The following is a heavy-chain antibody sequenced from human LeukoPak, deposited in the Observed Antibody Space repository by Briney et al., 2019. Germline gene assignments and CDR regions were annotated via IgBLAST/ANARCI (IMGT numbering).Heavy chain of an antibody. Sequence: ASVKVSCKASGYTFTSYGISWVRQAPGQGLEWMGWISAYNGNTNYAQKLQGRVTMTTDTSTSTAYMELRSLRSDDTAVYYCARDSARPVGATGPAFDYWGQGTLVTVSS. CDR3: ARDSARPVGATGPAFDY. D-gene: IGHD1-26*01. J-gene: IGHJ4*02. CDR2: ISAYNGNT. CDR1: GYTFTSYG. V-gene: IGHV1-18*01.